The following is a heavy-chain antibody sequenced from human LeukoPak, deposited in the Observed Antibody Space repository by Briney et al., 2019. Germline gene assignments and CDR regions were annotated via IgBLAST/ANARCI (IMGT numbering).Heavy chain of an antibody. D-gene: IGHD6-13*01. J-gene: IGHJ4*02. Sequence: KTGESLRLSCAASGFTFSGYSMNWVRQAPGKGLEWVSSISSSSSHIYYDDSVKGRFTISRDNAKNSLYLQMNSLRAEDTAVYYCARDSEGSSWAYYFDYWGQGTLVTVSS. V-gene: IGHV3-21*01. CDR3: ARDSEGSSWAYYFDY. CDR1: GFTFSGYS. CDR2: ISSSSSHI.